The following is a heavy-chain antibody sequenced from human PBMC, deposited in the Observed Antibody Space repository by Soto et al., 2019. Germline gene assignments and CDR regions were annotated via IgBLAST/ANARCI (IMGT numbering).Heavy chain of an antibody. J-gene: IGHJ6*02. CDR1: GGSISSSSYC. Sequence: QLQLQESGPGLVKPSETLSLTCTVSGGSISSSSYCWGWIRQPPGKGLEWIGSIYYSGSTYYNPSLKSRVTISVDTSKNQFSLNLSSVTAADTAVYYCAREWVGNYYYGMDVWGQGTTVTVSS. V-gene: IGHV4-39*02. D-gene: IGHD3-10*01. CDR2: IYYSGST. CDR3: AREWVGNYYYGMDV.